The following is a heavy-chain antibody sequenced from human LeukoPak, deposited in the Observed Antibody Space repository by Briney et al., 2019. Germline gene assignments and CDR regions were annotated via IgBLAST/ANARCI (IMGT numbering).Heavy chain of an antibody. V-gene: IGHV5-51*01. J-gene: IGHJ4*02. CDR2: IYPGDSDT. Sequence: GESLKISCKGSGNSFTSYWLGRVRQIPGKGLEWMGIIYPGDSDTRYSPSFRGQVTISADKSISTAYLHWGSLKASDTAMYYCVTYESDGSFDYWGQGTLVTVSS. D-gene: IGHD2-15*01. CDR1: GNSFTSYW. CDR3: VTYESDGSFDY.